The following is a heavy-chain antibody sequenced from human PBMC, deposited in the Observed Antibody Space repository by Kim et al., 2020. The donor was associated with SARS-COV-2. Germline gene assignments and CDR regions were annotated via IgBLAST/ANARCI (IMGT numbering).Heavy chain of an antibody. CDR2: ISYDGSNK. Sequence: GGSLRLSCAASGFTFSSYGMHWVRQAPGKGLEWVAVISYDGSNKYYADSVKGRFTISRDNSKNTLYLQMNSLRAEDTAVYYCAREHREYSSSTPYYYYGMDVWGQGTTVTVSS. CDR3: AREHREYSSSTPYYYYGMDV. D-gene: IGHD6-6*01. J-gene: IGHJ6*02. V-gene: IGHV3-30*03. CDR1: GFTFSSYG.